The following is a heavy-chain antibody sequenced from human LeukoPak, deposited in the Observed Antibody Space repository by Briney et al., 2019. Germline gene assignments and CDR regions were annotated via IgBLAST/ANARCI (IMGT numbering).Heavy chain of an antibody. Sequence: PSETLSLTCTVSGGSISSYYWSWIRQPAGKGLECIGRIYSSGTTNYNPSLKSRVTMSVDTSKNQFSLKLSSVTAADTAVYYCARASYGGNSQWFDPWGQGTLVTVSS. J-gene: IGHJ5*02. CDR2: IYSSGTT. CDR1: GGSISSYY. CDR3: ARASYGGNSQWFDP. D-gene: IGHD4-23*01. V-gene: IGHV4-4*07.